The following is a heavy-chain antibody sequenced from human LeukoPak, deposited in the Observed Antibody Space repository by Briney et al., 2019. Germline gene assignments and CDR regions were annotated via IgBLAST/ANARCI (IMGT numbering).Heavy chain of an antibody. CDR1: GGSISSYY. V-gene: IGHV4-59*08. CDR2: IYYSGST. Sequence: SETLSLTCTVSGGSISSYYWSWIRQPPGKGLEWIGYIYYSGSTNYNPSLKSRVTISVDTSKNQFSLKLSSVTAADTAVYYCVRHLEEEDYFDYWGQGTLVTVSS. J-gene: IGHJ4*02. CDR3: VRHLEEEDYFDY.